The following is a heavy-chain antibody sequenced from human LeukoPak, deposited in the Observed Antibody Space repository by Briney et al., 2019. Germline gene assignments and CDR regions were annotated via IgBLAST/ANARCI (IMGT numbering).Heavy chain of an antibody. CDR1: GYTFTSYD. Sequence: GASVKVSCKASGYTFTSYDINWVRQATGQGLEWMGWMNPNSGNTGYAQKFQGRLTITRNTSISTAYMELSSLRSEDTAVYYCARTSRILTRYFHHWGQGTLVTVSS. V-gene: IGHV1-8*03. D-gene: IGHD2-15*01. CDR2: MNPNSGNT. J-gene: IGHJ1*01. CDR3: ARTSRILTRYFHH.